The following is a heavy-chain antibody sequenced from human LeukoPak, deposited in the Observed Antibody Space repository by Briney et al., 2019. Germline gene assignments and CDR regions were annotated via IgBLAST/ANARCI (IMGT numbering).Heavy chain of an antibody. V-gene: IGHV3-64*01. CDR3: ARDRAAADY. CDR2: ISSNGGST. D-gene: IGHD3-10*01. J-gene: IGHJ4*02. CDR1: GFTFSSYA. Sequence: GGSLRLSCAASGFTFSSYAMHWVRQAPGKGLEYVSAISSNGGSTYYANSVKGRFTISRDNSKNTLYLQMGSLRAEDMAVYYCARDRAAADYWGQGTLVTVSS.